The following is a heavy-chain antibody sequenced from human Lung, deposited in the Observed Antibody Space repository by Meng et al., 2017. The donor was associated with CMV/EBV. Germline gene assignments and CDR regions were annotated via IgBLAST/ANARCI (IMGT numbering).Heavy chain of an antibody. J-gene: IGHJ4*02. CDR3: VRLAPDVNYFDN. D-gene: IGHD2-2*01. V-gene: IGHV4-4*07. CDR2: IYSSGLT. CDR1: GGSVIGYY. Sequence: DSRPGLVTPSDPLALTSMVSGGSVIGYYWNWIRQPAGKGLEWIGRIYSSGLTHYNPSLENRITMSVDTSKNHFSLDLTSVTAADTARYYCVRLAPDVNYFDNWGQGTLVTVSS.